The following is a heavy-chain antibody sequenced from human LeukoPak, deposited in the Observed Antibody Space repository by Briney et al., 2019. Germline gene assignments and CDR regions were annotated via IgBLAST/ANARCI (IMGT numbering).Heavy chain of an antibody. Sequence: GGSLRLSCAASGFTFSDYYMSWIRQAPGKGLEWVSYISSSGSTIYYADSVKGRFTISRDNAKNSLYLQMNSLRAEDTAVYYCARVLKWRATNHTFHDAFDIWGQGTMVTVSS. CDR2: ISSSGSTI. D-gene: IGHD1-14*01. CDR3: ARVLKWRATNHTFHDAFDI. CDR1: GFTFSDYY. J-gene: IGHJ3*02. V-gene: IGHV3-11*04.